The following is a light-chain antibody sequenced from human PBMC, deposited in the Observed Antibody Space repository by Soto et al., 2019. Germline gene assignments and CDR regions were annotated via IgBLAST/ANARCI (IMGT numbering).Light chain of an antibody. V-gene: IGLV2-14*01. J-gene: IGLJ2*01. CDR3: SSKTTITPAL. CDR2: DVT. CDR1: NSDIGGYNY. Sequence: SALTQPASVSGSPGQSITISCTGSNSDIGGYNYVSWYQQYPNKAPKLIIYDVTSRPSGVSNRFSGSKSGNTASLTISGLQAEDEADYYCSSKTTITPALFGGGTKLTVL.